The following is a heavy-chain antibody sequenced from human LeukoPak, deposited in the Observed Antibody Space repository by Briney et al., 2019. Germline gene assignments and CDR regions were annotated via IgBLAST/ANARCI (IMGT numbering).Heavy chain of an antibody. CDR1: GCSISSSY. Sequence: SETLSLTCTVSGCSISSSYWSWIRQPPGKGLEWIGYIYYTGSTTYNPSLKSRVTISVDTSKNQFSLKQRSGPAADTAVYYRARDYGHLPPDWYYDPSGRRTIPTDSS. J-gene: IGHJ2*01. CDR3: ARDYGHLPPDWYYDP. CDR2: IYYTGST. D-gene: IGHD4-17*01. V-gene: IGHV4-59*01.